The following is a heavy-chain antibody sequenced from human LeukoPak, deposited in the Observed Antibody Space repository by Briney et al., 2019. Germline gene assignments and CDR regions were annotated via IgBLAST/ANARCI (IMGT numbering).Heavy chain of an antibody. V-gene: IGHV3-23*01. D-gene: IGHD3-9*01. CDR3: VRFGRPILTGYLNPYFDY. CDR1: GFSFSTYG. Sequence: PGGSLRLSCAASGFSFSTYGMSWVRQAPGKGLDWVSSIDGNSGGTYYADSVKGRFTISRDNSMNTLYLHMSSLRAEDTAVYYCVRFGRPILTGYLNPYFDYWGQGTLVTVSS. CDR2: IDGNSGGT. J-gene: IGHJ4*02.